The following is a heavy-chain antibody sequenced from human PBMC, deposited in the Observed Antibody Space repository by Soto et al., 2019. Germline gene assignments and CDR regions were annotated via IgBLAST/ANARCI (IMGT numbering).Heavy chain of an antibody. CDR2: IYYSGST. Sequence: PSETLSLTCTVSGGSISGSSYYWGWIRQPPGKGLEWIGSIYYSGSTYYNPSLKSRVTISVDTSKNQFSLKLSSVTAADTAVYYCARGFPTVVTVDYWGQGTLVTVSS. D-gene: IGHD4-17*01. V-gene: IGHV4-39*01. CDR1: GGSISGSSYY. J-gene: IGHJ4*02. CDR3: ARGFPTVVTVDY.